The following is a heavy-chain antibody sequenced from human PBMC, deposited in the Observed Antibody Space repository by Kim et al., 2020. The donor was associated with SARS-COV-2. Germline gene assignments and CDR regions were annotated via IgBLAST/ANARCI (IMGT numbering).Heavy chain of an antibody. D-gene: IGHD1-26*01. CDR3: ARGPSGYGMDV. J-gene: IGHJ6*02. Sequence: TYLAGSGKGRLTISRDNSKNTMYVQMNSLRAEDTAVYYCARGPSGYGMDVWGQGTTVTVSS. CDR2: T. V-gene: IGHV3-66*01.